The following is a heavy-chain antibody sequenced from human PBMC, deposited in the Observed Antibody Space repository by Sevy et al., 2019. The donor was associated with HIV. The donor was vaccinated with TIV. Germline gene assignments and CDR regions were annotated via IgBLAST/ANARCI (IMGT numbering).Heavy chain of an antibody. Sequence: GGSLRLSCVASGFTFSSYEMNWVRQAPGKGLERVSHISNSGSIIYYEDSVKGRFTISRDNAKNSLYLQMNSLRAEDTAVYYCAREDGSRQYFQYWGQGTLVTVSS. CDR2: ISNSGSII. CDR3: AREDGSRQYFQY. D-gene: IGHD6-13*01. CDR1: GFTFSSYE. J-gene: IGHJ1*01. V-gene: IGHV3-48*03.